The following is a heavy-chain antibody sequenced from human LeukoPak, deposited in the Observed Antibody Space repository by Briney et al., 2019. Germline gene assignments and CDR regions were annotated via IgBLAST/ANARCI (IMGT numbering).Heavy chain of an antibody. J-gene: IGHJ4*02. CDR1: GGSVSSGAYY. CDR2: IYYSGST. V-gene: IGHV4-30-4*08. D-gene: IGHD3-22*01. CDR3: ARTNYYDSSGPKHYFDQ. Sequence: SETLSLTCTVSGGSVSSGAYYWTWIRQHPGKGLEWIGYIYYSGSTYYNPSLKSRVTISVDTSKNQFSLKLSSVTAADTAVYYCARTNYYDSSGPKHYFDQWGQGTLVTVSS.